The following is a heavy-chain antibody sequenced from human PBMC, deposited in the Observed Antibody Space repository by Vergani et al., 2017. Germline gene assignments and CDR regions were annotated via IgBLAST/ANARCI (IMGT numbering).Heavy chain of an antibody. CDR3: ARHTTYTDS. D-gene: IGHD1-1*01. CDR2: IYPAASDT. Sequence: EVELVQSGPEMRKPGESLKISCKGSEYSFGNNWIGWVRQMPGKDLQWMLIIYPAASDTCYNPSFQGQVTISVDKSISTAFLQWDSLKASDTALYDCARHTTYTDSWGQGTLVTVSS. CDR1: EYSFGNNW. V-gene: IGHV5-51*01. J-gene: IGHJ4*02.